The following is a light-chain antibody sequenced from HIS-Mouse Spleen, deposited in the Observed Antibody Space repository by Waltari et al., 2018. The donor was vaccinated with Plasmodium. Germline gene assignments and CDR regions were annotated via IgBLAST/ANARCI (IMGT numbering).Light chain of an antibody. CDR1: QSISSY. Sequence: DIQMTKSPSSLSASVGDRVTITYRASQSISSYLNWYQQKPGKAPKLLIYAASSLQSGVPSRFSGSGSGTDFTLTISSLQPEDFATYNCQQSYSTWTFGQGTKVEIK. J-gene: IGKJ1*01. V-gene: IGKV1-39*01. CDR3: QQSYSTWT. CDR2: AAS.